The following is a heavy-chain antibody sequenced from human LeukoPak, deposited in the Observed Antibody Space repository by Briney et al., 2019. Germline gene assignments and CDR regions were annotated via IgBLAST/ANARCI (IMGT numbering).Heavy chain of an antibody. Sequence: ASVTVSCKAPGYTFTSYGISWVRQAPGQGLEWMGWISAYNGNTNYAQKLQGRVTMTTDTSTSTAYMELRSLRSDDTAVYYCARDPKLVVVPAAITRDYYYYGMDVWGQGTTVTVSS. CDR2: ISAYNGNT. J-gene: IGHJ6*02. CDR1: GYTFTSYG. D-gene: IGHD2-2*01. V-gene: IGHV1-18*01. CDR3: ARDPKLVVVPAAITRDYYYYGMDV.